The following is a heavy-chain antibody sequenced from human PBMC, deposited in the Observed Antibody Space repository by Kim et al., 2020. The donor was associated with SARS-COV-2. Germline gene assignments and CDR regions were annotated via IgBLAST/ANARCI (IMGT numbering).Heavy chain of an antibody. V-gene: IGHV4-30-4*01. CDR3: ARGPELYYDFWSGAPTHFDY. D-gene: IGHD3-3*01. J-gene: IGHJ4*02. CDR2: IYYSGST. CDR1: GGSISSGDYY. Sequence: SETLSLTCTVSGGSISSGDYYWSWIRQPPGKGLEWIGYIYYSGSTYYNPSLKSRVTISVDTSKNQFSLKLSSVTAADTAVYYCARGPELYYDFWSGAPTHFDYWGQGTLVTVSS.